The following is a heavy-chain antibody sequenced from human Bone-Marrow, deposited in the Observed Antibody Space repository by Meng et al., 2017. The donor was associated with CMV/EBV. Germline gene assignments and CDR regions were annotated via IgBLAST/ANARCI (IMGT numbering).Heavy chain of an antibody. J-gene: IGHJ6*02. CDR3: AFRSEYYDMDV. D-gene: IGHD1-14*01. Sequence: SVKVSCNASEGTFSSYAIAWVRQAPGQGLEWMGGIVPVLRKPKYAQKFEGRLTITTEASTTTVYMELSSLRSEDTAVYYCAFRSEYYDMDVWGQGTAVTVSS. V-gene: IGHV1-69*05. CDR1: EGTFSSYA. CDR2: IVPVLRKP.